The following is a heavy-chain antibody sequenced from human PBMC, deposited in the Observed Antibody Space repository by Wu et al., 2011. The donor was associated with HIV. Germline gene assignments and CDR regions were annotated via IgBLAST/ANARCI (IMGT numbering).Heavy chain of an antibody. CDR3: VRDWGGLEVPDAWKFDY. V-gene: IGHV1-69*14. J-gene: IGHJ4*02. Sequence: QVQLVQSWAEVKKPGSSVKVSCKASGGTFNSYGISWVRQAPGQGLEWMGGIIPMFGTAKYAQRFQGRVTITADKSTSTAYMELSSLRSEDTAVYFCVRDWGGLEVPDAWKFDYWGQGTLVTVSS. CDR1: GGTFNSYG. CDR2: IIPMFGTA. D-gene: IGHD2-2*01.